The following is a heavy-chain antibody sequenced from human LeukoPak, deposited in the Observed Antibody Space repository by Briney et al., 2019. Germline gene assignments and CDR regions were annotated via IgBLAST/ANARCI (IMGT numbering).Heavy chain of an antibody. Sequence: PSETLSLTCAVYGGSFSGYYWSWIRQPPGKGLEWIGEINHSGSTNYNPSLKSRVTISVDTSKNQFSLKLSSVTAADTAVYYCARVLRTVGKDYWGQGTLVTVSS. D-gene: IGHD7-27*01. CDR2: INHSGST. J-gene: IGHJ4*02. CDR3: ARVLRTVGKDY. CDR1: GGSFSGYY. V-gene: IGHV4-34*01.